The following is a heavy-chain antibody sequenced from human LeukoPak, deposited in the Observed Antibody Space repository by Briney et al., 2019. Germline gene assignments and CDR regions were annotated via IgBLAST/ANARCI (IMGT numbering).Heavy chain of an antibody. V-gene: IGHV1-8*03. Sequence: ASVKVSCKASGYTFTSYDINWVRQATGQGLEWMGWMNPNSGNTGYAQKFQGGVTITRNTSISTAYMELSSLRSEDTAVYYCARGLGSSSLSLSDYWGQGTLVTVSS. CDR3: ARGLGSSSLSLSDY. CDR1: GYTFTSYD. J-gene: IGHJ4*02. D-gene: IGHD6-6*01. CDR2: MNPNSGNT.